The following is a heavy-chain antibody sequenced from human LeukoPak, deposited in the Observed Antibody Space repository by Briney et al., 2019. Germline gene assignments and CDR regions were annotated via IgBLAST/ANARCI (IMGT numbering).Heavy chain of an antibody. CDR3: ARDPLTLTYSDY. J-gene: IGHJ4*02. Sequence: SETLSLTCTVSGGSISSSSYYWGWIRQPPGKGLEWIGSIYYSGSAYYNPSLKSRVTISVDTSKNQFSLKLSSVTAADTAVYYCARDPLTLTYSDYWGQGTLVTVSS. V-gene: IGHV4-39*07. CDR1: GGSISSSSYY. CDR2: IYYSGSA. D-gene: IGHD2-21*02.